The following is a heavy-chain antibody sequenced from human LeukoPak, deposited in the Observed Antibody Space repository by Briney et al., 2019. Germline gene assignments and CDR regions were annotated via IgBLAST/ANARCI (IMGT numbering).Heavy chain of an antibody. CDR2: ISDSGDKT. CDR1: GFSFTTNA. CDR3: VKDLVDRAFTRGFDG. Sequence: PGGSLRLSCAASGFSFTTNAMNWVRQAPGQGLEWVSGISDSGDKTYSADSVKGRFTISRAKHKNTLYLEMSSLGAEDAAVYYCVKDLVDRAFTRGFDGWGQGTVVTVSS. V-gene: IGHV3-23*01. J-gene: IGHJ3*01. D-gene: IGHD3-10*01.